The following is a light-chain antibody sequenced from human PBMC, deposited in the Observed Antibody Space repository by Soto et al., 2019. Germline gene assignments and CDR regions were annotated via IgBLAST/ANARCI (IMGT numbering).Light chain of an antibody. Sequence: IGRTPTAGTRAVSPKGIDIVCCRASQSVSTNLAWYQQKPGQGPRLLIFGASTRAIGIPARFSGSGSGTDFTVTISRLQSEDFATYYCHQSLSSPDITFGQGTRLEIK. V-gene: IGKV3-15*01. CDR1: QSVSTN. CDR2: GAS. CDR3: HQSLSSPDIT. J-gene: IGKJ5*01.